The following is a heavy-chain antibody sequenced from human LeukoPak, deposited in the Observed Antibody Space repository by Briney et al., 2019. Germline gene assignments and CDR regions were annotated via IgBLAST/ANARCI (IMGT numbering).Heavy chain of an antibody. CDR3: ARGDYDILNDYFDY. V-gene: IGHV3-7*01. D-gene: IGHD3-9*01. Sequence: PGGSLRLSCAASGFTFSRFWMSWVRQAPGKGLECVANIKQDGSEKYYVDSVKGRFIISRDNAKKSLHLQMNSLRAEDTAVYYCARGDYDILNDYFDYWGQGTLVTVSS. J-gene: IGHJ4*02. CDR2: IKQDGSEK. CDR1: GFTFSRFW.